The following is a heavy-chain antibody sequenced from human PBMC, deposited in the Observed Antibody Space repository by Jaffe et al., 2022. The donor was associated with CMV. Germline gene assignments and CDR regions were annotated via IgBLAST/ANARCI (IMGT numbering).Heavy chain of an antibody. CDR3: AHRRITMVRGVTQNANAEYFQH. V-gene: IGHV2-5*02. CDR1: GFSLSTSGVG. D-gene: IGHD3-10*01. CDR2: IYWDDDK. Sequence: QITLKESGPTLVKPTQTLTLTCTFSGFSLSTSGVGVGWIRQPPGKALEWLALIYWDDDKRYSPSLKSRLTITKDTSKNQVVLTMTNMDPVDTATYYCAHRRITMVRGVTQNANAEYFQHWGQGTLVTVSS. J-gene: IGHJ1*01.